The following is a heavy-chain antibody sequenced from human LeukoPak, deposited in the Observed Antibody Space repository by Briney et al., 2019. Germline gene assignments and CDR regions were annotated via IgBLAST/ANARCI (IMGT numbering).Heavy chain of an antibody. CDR1: GCTFRTYG. CDR3: TRDAYSTSSSGFDP. Sequence: ASAKVSCEASGCTFRTYGVNCVREAPGQGLEWMGWISAYNGNTNYAQKLQGRVTMTTDTSTSTAYMELRSLRSDDTAVYYCTRDAYSTSSSGFDPWGQGTLVTVSS. D-gene: IGHD6-6*01. V-gene: IGHV1-18*01. CDR2: ISAYNGNT. J-gene: IGHJ5*02.